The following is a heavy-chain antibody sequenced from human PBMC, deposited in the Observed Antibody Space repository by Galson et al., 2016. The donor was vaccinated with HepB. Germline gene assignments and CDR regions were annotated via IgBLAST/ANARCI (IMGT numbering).Heavy chain of an antibody. CDR2: INSDGTST. Sequence: SLRLSCAASGFTFSTYWMHWVRQVPGKGLVWVSRINSDGTSTSYADSVRGRFTISRDNARNTLYLQMDSLRVEDTAVYYCVSPPKQDSESSGHRYYYYYYGMHDWGQGTTVTVSS. CDR3: VSPPKQDSESSGHRYYYYYYGMHD. CDR1: GFTFSTYW. J-gene: IGHJ6*02. D-gene: IGHD6-19*01. V-gene: IGHV3-74*01.